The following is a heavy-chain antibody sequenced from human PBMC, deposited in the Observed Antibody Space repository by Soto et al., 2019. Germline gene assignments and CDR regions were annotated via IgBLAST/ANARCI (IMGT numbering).Heavy chain of an antibody. V-gene: IGHV3-74*01. D-gene: IGHD4-17*01. CDR1: GFTFSSYW. CDR3: ARMESSGDYGDHLYYYYYGMDG. J-gene: IGHJ6*02. CDR2: INSDGSST. Sequence: PGGALRLSCAASGFTFSSYWMHWVRQAPGKGLVWVSRINSDGSSTSYADSVKGRFTISRDNAKNTLYLQMNSLRAEDTAVYYCARMESSGDYGDHLYYYYYGMDGWGQGNTVTVSS.